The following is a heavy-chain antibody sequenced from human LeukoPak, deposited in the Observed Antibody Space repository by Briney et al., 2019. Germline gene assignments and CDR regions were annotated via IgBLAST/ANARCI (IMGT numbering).Heavy chain of an antibody. V-gene: IGHV1-2*02. J-gene: IGHJ3*01. Sequence: RASVKVSCEASGYTFTDRTIHWVRQAPGQGLEWMGWINPNIGTTNYAKRFQGRLTVTRDTSINTAFMELSSLNPDDTAVFYCARRYDSRGPVTFDFWGQGTLVTVSS. CDR3: ARRYDSRGPVTFDF. CDR2: INPNIGTT. CDR1: GYTFTDRT. D-gene: IGHD3-22*01.